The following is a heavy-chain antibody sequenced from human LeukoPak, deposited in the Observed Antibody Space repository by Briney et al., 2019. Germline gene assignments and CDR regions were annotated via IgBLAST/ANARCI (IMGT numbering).Heavy chain of an antibody. CDR3: ARGRPHGNDY. CDR1: GFTSSSYW. V-gene: IGHV3-74*01. D-gene: IGHD4-23*01. CDR2: IASDGSST. J-gene: IGHJ4*02. Sequence: GGSLRLSCAASGFTSSSYWMNWVRQAPGKGLVWVSRIASDGSSTTYADSVKGRFSISRDNAKNTLYLQMNSLRVEDTAVYYCARGRPHGNDYWGQGTLVAVSS.